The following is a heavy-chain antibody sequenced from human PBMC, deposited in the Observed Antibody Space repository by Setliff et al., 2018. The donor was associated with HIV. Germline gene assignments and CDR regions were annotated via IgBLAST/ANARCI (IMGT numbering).Heavy chain of an antibody. CDR3: ARSGNILADYSYYSYFMDV. D-gene: IGHD5-12*01. V-gene: IGHV4-39*01. CDR1: GGSISTSSHS. J-gene: IGHJ6*03. Sequence: SLTCIVSGGSISTSSHSWGWIRQSPGKGLEWVGHINHSRSTFYNPSLKNRVTMSIDTSKNQFSLQLTSVTAADTAVYYCARSGNILADYSYYSYFMDVWGGGTTVTVSS. CDR2: INHSRST.